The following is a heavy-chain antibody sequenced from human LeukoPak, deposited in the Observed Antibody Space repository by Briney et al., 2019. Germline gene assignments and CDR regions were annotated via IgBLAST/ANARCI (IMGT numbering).Heavy chain of an antibody. J-gene: IGHJ6*02. CDR1: GFTFSNYA. CDR2: ITATGDTT. V-gene: IGHV3-23*01. D-gene: IGHD4-17*01. Sequence: ESLRLSCAASGFTFSNYAMNWVRQAPGKGLEWVSSITATGDTTYYADSVRGRFTISRDNAKNSLYLQMNSLRAEDTALYYCAREGSLTVTDYYYGMDVWGQGTTVTVSS. CDR3: AREGSLTVTDYYYGMDV.